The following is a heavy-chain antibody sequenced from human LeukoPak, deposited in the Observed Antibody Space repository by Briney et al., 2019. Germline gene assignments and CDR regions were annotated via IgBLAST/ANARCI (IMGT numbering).Heavy chain of an antibody. J-gene: IGHJ4*02. CDR3: AGNYYGSGSYYSEDRY. V-gene: IGHV4-61*02. CDR1: GGSISSGSYY. Sequence: SETLSLTCTVSGGSISSGSYYWSWIGQPAGKGLEWIGRIYSSGSTNYNPSLKSRVTISVDTSKNQFSLKLSSVTAADTAVYYCAGNYYGSGSYYSEDRYWGQGTLVTVSS. CDR2: IYSSGST. D-gene: IGHD3-10*01.